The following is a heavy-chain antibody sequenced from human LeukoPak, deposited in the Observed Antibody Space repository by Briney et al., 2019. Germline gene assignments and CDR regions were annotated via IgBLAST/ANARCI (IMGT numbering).Heavy chain of an antibody. CDR3: AKRSDYGSNGNYFDS. J-gene: IGHJ4*02. CDR2: ISGRDTKT. V-gene: IGHV3-23*01. Sequence: GGSLRLSCAASGFTFSTYGMSWVRQAPGKGLEWVSAISGRDTKTYYADSVEGRFTISRDNSKNTLYLQMNSLRAEDTAVYYCAKRSDYGSNGNYFDSWGQGTPVTVSS. D-gene: IGHD4-23*01. CDR1: GFTFSTYG.